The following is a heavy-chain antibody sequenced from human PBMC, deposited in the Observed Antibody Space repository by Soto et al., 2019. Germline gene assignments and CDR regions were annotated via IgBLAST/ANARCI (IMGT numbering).Heavy chain of an antibody. Sequence: GGSLRLSCAASGFTFDDYTMHWVRQAPGKCLEWVSLISWDGGSTYYADSVKGRFTISRDNSKNSLYLQMNSLRTEDTALYYCAKDKRRVVVVAAGPPSYGMDVWGQGXTVTVYS. V-gene: IGHV3-43*01. D-gene: IGHD2-15*01. CDR3: AKDKRRVVVVAAGPPSYGMDV. CDR2: ISWDGGST. J-gene: IGHJ6*02. CDR1: GFTFDDYT.